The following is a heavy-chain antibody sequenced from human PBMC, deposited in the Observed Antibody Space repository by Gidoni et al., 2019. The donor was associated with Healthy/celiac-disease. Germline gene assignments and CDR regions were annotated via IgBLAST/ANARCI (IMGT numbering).Heavy chain of an antibody. Sequence: QVLLVQSGAEVKKPGASVKVSCKASGYTFTSYDINWVRQATGQGLEWMGWMNPNSGNTGYAQKFQGRVTMTRNTSISTAYMELSSLRSEDTAVYYCARSPVARITIFGVVRGWFDPWGQGTLVTVSS. CDR1: GYTFTSYD. J-gene: IGHJ5*02. CDR2: MNPNSGNT. CDR3: ARSPVARITIFGVVRGWFDP. D-gene: IGHD3-3*01. V-gene: IGHV1-8*01.